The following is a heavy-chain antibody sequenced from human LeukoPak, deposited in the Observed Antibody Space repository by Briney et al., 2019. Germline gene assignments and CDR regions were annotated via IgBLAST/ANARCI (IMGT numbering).Heavy chain of an antibody. D-gene: IGHD2-2*01. J-gene: IGHJ3*02. CDR3: AKALYDCSSTSCYRAPDDAFDI. CDR2: LSGSGGST. V-gene: IGHV3-23*01. CDR1: GFAFRSYA. Sequence: GGSLRLSCAAPGFAFRSYAMSWLRQAPGKGLEWVSALSGSGGSTYYADSVKGRVTSSRDTSKNTLYLQMNRPRAEDTALYYCAKALYDCSSTSCYRAPDDAFDIWGQGTMVTVSS.